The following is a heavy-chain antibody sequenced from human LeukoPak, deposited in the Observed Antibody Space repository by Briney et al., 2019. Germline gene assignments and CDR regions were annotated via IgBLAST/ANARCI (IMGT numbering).Heavy chain of an antibody. J-gene: IGHJ4*02. Sequence: GGSLRLSCAASRFTFSSYGMHWVRQAPGKGLEWVAYIQYDGSNEQYADSVKGRFSISRDSSKNILYLQMNSLRAEDTALYYCASVRPGYWGQGTLITVSS. D-gene: IGHD2-2*01. CDR3: ASVRPGY. CDR2: IQYDGSNE. CDR1: RFTFSSYG. V-gene: IGHV3-30*02.